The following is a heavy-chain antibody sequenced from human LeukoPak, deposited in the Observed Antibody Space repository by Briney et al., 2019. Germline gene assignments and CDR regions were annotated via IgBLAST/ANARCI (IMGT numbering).Heavy chain of an antibody. D-gene: IGHD1-14*01. CDR2: ISSNGGST. CDR1: GFTFSSYS. V-gene: IGHV3-64*01. CDR3: ARVKVSGAFDI. J-gene: IGHJ3*02. Sequence: GGSLRLSCAASGFTFSSYSMHWVRQAPGKGLEYVSAISSNGGSTYYANSVKGRFTISRDNTKNTLYLQMGSLRGEDMAVYYCARVKVSGAFDIWGQGRIVTVSS.